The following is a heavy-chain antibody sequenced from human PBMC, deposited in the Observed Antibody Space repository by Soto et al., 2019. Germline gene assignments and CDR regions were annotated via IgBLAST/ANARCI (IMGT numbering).Heavy chain of an antibody. CDR1: GGYISSYY. CDR2: IYNSGST. J-gene: IGHJ4*02. CDR3: ARGSTGYSSSWYRY. V-gene: IGHV4-59*08. D-gene: IGHD6-13*01. Sequence: SETLSLTCTVAGGYISSYYWSWIRQPPGKGLEWIGYIYNSGSTNYNPSLKSRVTISVDTSKNQFSLKLSSVTAADTAVYYCARGSTGYSSSWYRYWGQGTLVTVSS.